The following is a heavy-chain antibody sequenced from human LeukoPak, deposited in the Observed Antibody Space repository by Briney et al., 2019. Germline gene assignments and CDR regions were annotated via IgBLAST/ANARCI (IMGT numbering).Heavy chain of an antibody. D-gene: IGHD6-19*01. CDR3: AKGGWSLDI. CDR1: GGSISGSY. CDR2: IYYNGNT. V-gene: IGHV4-59*03. Sequence: SETLSLICTVSGGSISGSYWSWIRQSPGKGLEWIGYIYYNGNTDYNPSLRSRLTMSVDTSKNQFSLKLTSVTAADTALYYCAKGGWSLDIWGQGTMVTVSS. J-gene: IGHJ3*02.